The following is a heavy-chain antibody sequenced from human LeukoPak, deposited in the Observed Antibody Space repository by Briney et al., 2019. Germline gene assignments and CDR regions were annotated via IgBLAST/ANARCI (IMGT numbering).Heavy chain of an antibody. V-gene: IGHV4-59*01. CDR1: GVSINDFY. Sequence: SETLSLTCTVSGVSINDFYWTWIRQSPGNGLEWIGYIYYDGSTDYNPSLKSRVTMSIDTSRSQFSLKLNSVTAADTAVYYCARRRYNWNAIDYWGQGTLVTVSS. CDR3: ARRRYNWNAIDY. CDR2: IYYDGST. J-gene: IGHJ4*02. D-gene: IGHD1-20*01.